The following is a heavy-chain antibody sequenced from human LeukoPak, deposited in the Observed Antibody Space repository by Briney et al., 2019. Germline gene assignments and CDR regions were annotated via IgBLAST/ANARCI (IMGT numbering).Heavy chain of an antibody. CDR3: ARAFGYYYGSGTYYRYFDY. CDR2: ISTSSGYI. CDR1: GFTFSSYS. Sequence: GGSLRLSCAASGFTFSSYSMNWVRQAPGKGLEWVSSISTSSGYIYYADSVQGRFTISRDNAKNSLYLQMSSLRAEDTAVYYCARAFGYYYGSGTYYRYFDYWGQGTLVTVSS. D-gene: IGHD3-10*01. V-gene: IGHV3-21*01. J-gene: IGHJ4*02.